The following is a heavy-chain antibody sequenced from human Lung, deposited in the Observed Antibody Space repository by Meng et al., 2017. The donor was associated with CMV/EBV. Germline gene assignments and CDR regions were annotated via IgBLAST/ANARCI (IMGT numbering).Heavy chain of an antibody. Sequence: GPGLGKPSRTLSLPWACLWGPLRGRNRGGWVPQPPGKGLEWIGEIYHSGSTNYNPSLKSRVTISVDESKNQFSLRLSSVTAADTAVYYCARVGAYCGGDCYHPRWGQGTLVTVSS. J-gene: IGHJ4*02. CDR3: ARVGAYCGGDCYHPR. CDR2: IYHSGST. D-gene: IGHD2-21*02. V-gene: IGHV4-4*02. CDR1: WGPLRGRNR.